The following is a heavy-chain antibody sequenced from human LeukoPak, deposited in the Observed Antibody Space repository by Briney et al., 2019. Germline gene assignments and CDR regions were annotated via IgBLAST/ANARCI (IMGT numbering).Heavy chain of an antibody. CDR3: ARARGYCSTASCAYYFDY. Sequence: GGSLRLSCAASGFTVSNNYMSWVRRAPGKGLEWVSVIYSGGSSYYADSVKGRFTISRDNSKNTLYLQMNSLSAEDTAVYYCARARGYCSTASCAYYFDYWGQGTLVTVSS. V-gene: IGHV3-53*01. CDR1: GFTVSNNY. CDR2: IYSGGSS. D-gene: IGHD2-2*03. J-gene: IGHJ4*02.